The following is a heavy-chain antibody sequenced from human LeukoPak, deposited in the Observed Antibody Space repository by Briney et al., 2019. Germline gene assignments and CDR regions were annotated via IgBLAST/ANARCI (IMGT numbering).Heavy chain of an antibody. J-gene: IGHJ4*02. CDR2: IYYSGST. CDR1: GGSISSSSCY. CDR3: ANSPSSYSSSWYYYFDY. D-gene: IGHD6-13*01. Sequence: SETLSLTCTVSGGSISSSSCYWGWIRQPPGKGLEWIGSIYYSGSTYYNPSLKSRVTISVDTSKNQFSLKLSSVTAADTAVYYCANSPSSYSSSWYYYFDYWGQGTLVTVSS. V-gene: IGHV4-39*07.